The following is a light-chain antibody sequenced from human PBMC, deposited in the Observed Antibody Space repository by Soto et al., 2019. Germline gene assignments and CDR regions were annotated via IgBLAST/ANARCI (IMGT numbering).Light chain of an antibody. V-gene: IGLV2-8*01. Sequence: QSALTQPPSASGSPGQSVTISCTGTSSDVGGYNFVSWYQQHPGKAPKLMIYEVSKRPSGVPDHCSGSKSGNTASLTVSGRQAEDEADYYCSSYAGSNNFVVFGGGTKLTVL. CDR2: EVS. CDR1: SSDVGGYNF. J-gene: IGLJ2*01. CDR3: SSYAGSNNFVV.